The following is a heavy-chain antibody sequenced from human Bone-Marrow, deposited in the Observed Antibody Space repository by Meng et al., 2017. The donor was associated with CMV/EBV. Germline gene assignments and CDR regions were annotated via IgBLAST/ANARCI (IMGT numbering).Heavy chain of an antibody. V-gene: IGHV4-34*01. CDR1: GGSFSGYY. CDR2: INHSGST. Sequence: SETLSLTCAVYGGSFSGYYWSWIRQPPGKGLEWIGEINHSGSTNDNPSLKSRVTISVDTSKNQFSLKLSSVTAADTAVYYCARSPRRWLRLYYFDYWGQGTLVTVSS. D-gene: IGHD5-12*01. J-gene: IGHJ4*02. CDR3: ARSPRRWLRLYYFDY.